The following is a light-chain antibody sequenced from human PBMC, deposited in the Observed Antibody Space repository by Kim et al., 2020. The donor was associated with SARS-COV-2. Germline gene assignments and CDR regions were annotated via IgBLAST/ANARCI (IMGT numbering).Light chain of an antibody. CDR1: SSNIGSHY. V-gene: IGLV1-47*01. CDR3: AAWDDSLSGLYV. J-gene: IGLJ1*01. Sequence: QSVLTQPPSASGTPGHRVTISCSGSSSNIGSHYVYWYQQLPGMAPKLLIFRNSQRPSGVPDRFSGSKSGTSASLAISGLRSEDESDYFCAAWDDSLSGLYVFGPGTKVTVL. CDR2: RNS.